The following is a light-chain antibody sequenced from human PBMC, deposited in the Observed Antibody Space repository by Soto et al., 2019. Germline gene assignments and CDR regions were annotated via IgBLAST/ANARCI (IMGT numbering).Light chain of an antibody. Sequence: DIVMTQSPDSLAVSLGERATINCKSGQSLLFSSNNKNFLAWYQQKPGQPPKLLIYCASTRESGVPDRFSGSGSGTDFTLTISSLQAEDVAVYYCQQFYATPLTFGGGTRVEIK. CDR1: QSLLFSSNNKNF. V-gene: IGKV4-1*01. CDR3: QQFYATPLT. J-gene: IGKJ4*01. CDR2: CAS.